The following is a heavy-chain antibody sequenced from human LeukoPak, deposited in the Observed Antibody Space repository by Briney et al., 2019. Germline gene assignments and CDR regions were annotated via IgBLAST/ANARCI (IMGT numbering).Heavy chain of an antibody. CDR1: EFTFSSYA. V-gene: IGHV3-23*01. D-gene: IGHD2/OR15-2a*01. J-gene: IGHJ6*02. Sequence: GGSLRLSCAASEFTFSSYAMQWVRQAPGKGLEWVSGISASGGNTWYADSVKGRFTISRDNSKNTLYLQMNSLRTEDTAVYYCAKYVSARGPPYALAVWGQGTTVTVSS. CDR3: AKYVSARGPPYALAV. CDR2: ISASGGNT.